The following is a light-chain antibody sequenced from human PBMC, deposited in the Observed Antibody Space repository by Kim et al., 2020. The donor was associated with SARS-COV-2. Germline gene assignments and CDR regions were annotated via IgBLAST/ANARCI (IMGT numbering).Light chain of an antibody. Sequence: PGERATLSCRASQSVSSSYLAWYQQKPGQAPRLLIYGASSRATGIPDRFSGSGSGTDFTLTIIRLEPEDFAVYYCQQYGSSPPWTFGQGTKVDIK. CDR1: QSVSSSY. J-gene: IGKJ1*01. CDR3: QQYGSSPPWT. CDR2: GAS. V-gene: IGKV3-20*01.